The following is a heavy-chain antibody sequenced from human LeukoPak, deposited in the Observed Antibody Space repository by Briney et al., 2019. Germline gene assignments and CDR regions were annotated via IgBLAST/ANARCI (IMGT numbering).Heavy chain of an antibody. CDR2: IYYSGST. J-gene: IGHJ4*02. Sequence: SETLSLTCDVSGGSISSSSYYWGWIRQPPGKGLEWIGSIYYSGSTYYNPSLKSRVTISVDTSKNQFSLKLSSVTAADTAVYYCARYASGSYFDYWGQGTLVTVSS. D-gene: IGHD1-26*01. CDR1: GGSISSSSYY. CDR3: ARYASGSYFDY. V-gene: IGHV4-39*01.